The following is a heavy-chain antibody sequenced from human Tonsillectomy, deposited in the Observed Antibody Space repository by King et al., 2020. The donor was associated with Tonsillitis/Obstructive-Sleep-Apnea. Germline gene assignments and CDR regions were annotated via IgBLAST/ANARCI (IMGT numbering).Heavy chain of an antibody. CDR3: ARDMGVTAVTSSDACDI. CDR1: GYTFTGYY. V-gene: IGHV1-2*02. J-gene: IGHJ3*02. CDR2: INPNSGGT. Sequence: QLVQSGAEVKKPGASVKVSCKASGYTFTGYYLHWVRQAPGQGLERMGWINPNSGGTNYAQKFQGRVTMTRDTSISTAYMDLSSLRSDDTAVYYCARDMGVTAVTSSDACDIWGQGTMVTVSS. D-gene: IGHD4-17*01.